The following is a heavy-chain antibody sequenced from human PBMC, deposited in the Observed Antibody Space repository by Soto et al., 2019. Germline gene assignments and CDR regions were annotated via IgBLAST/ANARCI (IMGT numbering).Heavy chain of an antibody. D-gene: IGHD3-22*01. CDR2: ISSSSSYI. Sequence: EVQLVESGGGLVKPGGSLRLSCAASGFTFSSYSMNWVRQAPGKGLEWVSSISSSSSYIYYADSVKGRFTISRDNDKNSLYLQMNSLSAEDTAVYYCAIEPSPSYYYDSSGYYVDYWGQGTLVTVSS. J-gene: IGHJ4*02. CDR1: GFTFSSYS. CDR3: AIEPSPSYYYDSSGYYVDY. V-gene: IGHV3-21*01.